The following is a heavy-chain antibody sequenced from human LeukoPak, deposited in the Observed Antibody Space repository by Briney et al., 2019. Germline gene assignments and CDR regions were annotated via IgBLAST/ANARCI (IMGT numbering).Heavy chain of an antibody. Sequence: SETLSLTCTVSGGSISSGNYYWHWIRQHPGEGLEWIGYIYYSGSTYYNPSLKSRVTISVDTSKNQFSLRLSSVTAADTAVYYCARMGIVGATGYYFDYWGQGTLVTVSS. CDR3: ARMGIVGATGYYFDY. D-gene: IGHD1-26*01. J-gene: IGHJ4*02. CDR2: IYYSGST. CDR1: GGSISSGNYY. V-gene: IGHV4-31*03.